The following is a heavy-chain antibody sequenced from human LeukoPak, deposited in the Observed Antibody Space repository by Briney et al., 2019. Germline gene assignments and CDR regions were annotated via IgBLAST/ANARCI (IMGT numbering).Heavy chain of an antibody. J-gene: IGHJ4*02. Sequence: SETLSLTCTVSGGSISSGGYYWSWIRQHPGKGLEWIGYIYYSGSTYYNPSLKSRVTISVDTSKNQFSLKLSSVTAADTAVYYCARGYGGHFDYWGQGTLVTVPS. D-gene: IGHD4-23*01. CDR3: ARGYGGHFDY. CDR1: GGSISSGGYY. CDR2: IYYSGST. V-gene: IGHV4-31*03.